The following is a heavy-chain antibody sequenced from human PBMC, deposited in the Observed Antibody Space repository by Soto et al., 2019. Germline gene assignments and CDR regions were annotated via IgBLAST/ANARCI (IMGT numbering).Heavy chain of an antibody. Sequence: GGFLRLSCAASGFSFCSYALSWVRQAPGKGLEWVSAISGSGGSTYYADSVKGRFTISRDNSKNTLYLQMNSLRAEDTAVYYCAKSAVDTAMVKHFDYWGQGALVTVSS. CDR2: ISGSGGST. D-gene: IGHD5-18*01. CDR1: GFSFCSYA. V-gene: IGHV3-23*01. J-gene: IGHJ4*02. CDR3: AKSAVDTAMVKHFDY.